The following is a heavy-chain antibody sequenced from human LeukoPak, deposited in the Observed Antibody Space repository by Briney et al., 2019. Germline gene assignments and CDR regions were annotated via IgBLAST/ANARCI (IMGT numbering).Heavy chain of an antibody. CDR2: IYTSGTT. J-gene: IGHJ3*01. CDR1: RGSISGDY. V-gene: IGHV4-4*07. CDR3: AKVFHD. Sequence: SETLSLTCTVSRGSISGDYWSWIRQPAGKGLEWIGLIYTSGTTNYNPSLKSRVTMSLDTSKNQFSLKLSSVTAADMAVYYCAKVFHDWGQGTMVTVSS.